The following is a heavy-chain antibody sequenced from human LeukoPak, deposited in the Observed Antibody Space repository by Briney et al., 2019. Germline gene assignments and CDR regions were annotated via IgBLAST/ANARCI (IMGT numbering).Heavy chain of an antibody. CDR1: GGSLSSSNW. J-gene: IGHJ5*02. V-gene: IGHV4-4*02. D-gene: IGHD3-9*01. CDR2: IYHSGST. CDR3: ARGHYHYDILTGYSGGDWFDP. Sequence: SETLSLTCAVSGGSLSSSNWWSGGRPPPGKGVEWIGEIYHSGSTNYNPSLKRRVTISEEKSKKKFSLKLSSVTAADTAVYYCARGHYHYDILTGYSGGDWFDPWGQGTLVTVSS.